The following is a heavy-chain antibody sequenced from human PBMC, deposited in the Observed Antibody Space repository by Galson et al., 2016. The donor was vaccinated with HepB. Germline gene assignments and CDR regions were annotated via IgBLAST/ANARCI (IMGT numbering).Heavy chain of an antibody. CDR2: TYYRSNWHN. D-gene: IGHD3-10*01. Sequence: CAISGDSVSSNSAGWYWIRQTPSRGLECLGRTYYRSNWHNDYADSVTSRISINADTAKNEFSLHLRSVTPEDTGVYYCARSYLLGRGFGWWGPGTPVTVSS. J-gene: IGHJ4*02. CDR1: GDSVSSNSAG. CDR3: ARSYLLGRGFGW. V-gene: IGHV6-1*01.